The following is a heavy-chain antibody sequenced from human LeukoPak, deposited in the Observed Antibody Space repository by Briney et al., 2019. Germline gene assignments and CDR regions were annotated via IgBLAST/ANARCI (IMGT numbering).Heavy chain of an antibody. D-gene: IGHD5-12*01. CDR1: GFTFSSYA. J-gene: IGHJ4*02. CDR2: ISGSGGST. Sequence: GGSLRLSCAASGFTFSSYAMSWVRQAPGKGLEWVSGISGSGGSTYYADSVKGRFTISRDNSKDTLYLQMNSLRAEDTAVYYCARNENSGWGYFDYWGQGTLVTVSS. V-gene: IGHV3-23*01. CDR3: ARNENSGWGYFDY.